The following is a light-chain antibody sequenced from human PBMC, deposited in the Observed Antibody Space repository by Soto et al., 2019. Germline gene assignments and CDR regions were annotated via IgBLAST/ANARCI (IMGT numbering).Light chain of an antibody. J-gene: IGKJ1*01. CDR3: QQYDDWPQT. V-gene: IGKV3-15*01. Sequence: EIVMTQSPATLSVSPGERATLSCGASQSVRTYLAWYQQKPGQAPRLLIHGASTRAPGIPARFSGSGSGTDFTLTIISLQSEDFAVYYCQQYDDWPQTFGQGTKVDIK. CDR1: QSVRTY. CDR2: GAS.